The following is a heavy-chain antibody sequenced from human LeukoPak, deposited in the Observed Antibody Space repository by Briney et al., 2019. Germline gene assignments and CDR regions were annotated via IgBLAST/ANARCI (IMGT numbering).Heavy chain of an antibody. CDR2: IYHSGST. CDR3: ARENLEWLYLDY. D-gene: IGHD3-3*01. Sequence: PSETLSLTCTVSGYSISSGYHWGWIRQPPGKGLEWIGSIYHSGSTYYNPSLKSRVTISVDTSKNQFSLKLSSVTAADTAVYYCARENLEWLYLDYWGQGTLVTVSS. J-gene: IGHJ4*02. V-gene: IGHV4-38-2*02. CDR1: GYSISSGYH.